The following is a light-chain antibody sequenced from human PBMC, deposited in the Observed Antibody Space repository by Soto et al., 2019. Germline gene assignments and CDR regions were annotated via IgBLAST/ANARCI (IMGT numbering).Light chain of an antibody. V-gene: IGKV1-33*01. Sequence: DIRMTQSPSSRSASVGDRVTITCQASQDISNYLNWYQQKPGKAPKLLIYDASNLETGVPSRFSGSGSGTDFTSTISSLQPEDIATYYCQQYDNPSITFGQGTRLEIK. J-gene: IGKJ5*01. CDR3: QQYDNPSIT. CDR1: QDISNY. CDR2: DAS.